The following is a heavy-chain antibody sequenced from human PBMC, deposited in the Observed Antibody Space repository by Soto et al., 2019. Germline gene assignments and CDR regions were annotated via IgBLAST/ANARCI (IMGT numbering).Heavy chain of an antibody. V-gene: IGHV3-64D*08. CDR2: ISSNGGST. CDR3: VKEGRGLLWFGELLHANFDY. D-gene: IGHD3-10*01. J-gene: IGHJ4*02. Sequence: GGSLRLSCSASGFTFSSYAMHWVRQAPGKGLEYVSAISSNGGSTYYADSVKGRFTISRDNSKNTLYLQMSSLRAEDTAVYYCVKEGRGLLWFGELLHANFDYWGQGTLVTVSS. CDR1: GFTFSSYA.